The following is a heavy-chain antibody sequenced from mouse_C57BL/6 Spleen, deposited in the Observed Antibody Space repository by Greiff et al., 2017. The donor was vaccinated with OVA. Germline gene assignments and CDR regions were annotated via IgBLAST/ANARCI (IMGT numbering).Heavy chain of an antibody. Sequence: VQLQQSGPELVKPGASVKISCKASGYTFTDYYMNWVKQSHGKSLEWIGDINPNNGGTSYNQKFKGKATLTVDKSSSTAYMELRSLTSEDSAVYYCARFITTVVATEYAMDYWGQGTSVTVSS. CDR1: GYTFTDYY. D-gene: IGHD1-1*01. CDR3: ARFITTVVATEYAMDY. CDR2: INPNNGGT. V-gene: IGHV1-26*01. J-gene: IGHJ4*01.